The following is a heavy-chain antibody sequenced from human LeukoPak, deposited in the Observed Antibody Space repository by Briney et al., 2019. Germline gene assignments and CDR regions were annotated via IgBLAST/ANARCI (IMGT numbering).Heavy chain of an antibody. CDR2: IYYSGST. D-gene: IGHD6-13*01. CDR1: SGSIRTSY. V-gene: IGHV4-59*06. CDR3: ARSSAGTHDY. J-gene: IGHJ4*02. Sequence: SSETLSLTCTVSSGSIRTSYCSWIRQHPGKGLEWIGYIYYSGSTYYNPSLKSRVTISVDTSKNQFSLKLSSVTAADTAVYYCARSSAGTHDYWGQGTLVTVSS.